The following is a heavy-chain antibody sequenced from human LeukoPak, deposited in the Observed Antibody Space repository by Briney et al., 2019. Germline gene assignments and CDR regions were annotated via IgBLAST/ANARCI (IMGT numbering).Heavy chain of an antibody. D-gene: IGHD2-2*01. J-gene: IGHJ5*02. CDR2: IYYSGST. V-gene: IGHV4-59*01. CDR1: GGSLSSYY. Sequence: SETLSLTCTVSGGSLSSYYWSWIRQPPGKGLEWIGYIYYSGSTNYNPSLKSRVTISVDTSKNQFSLKLSSVTAADTAVYYCARGRSVGSSTSGRGNWFDPWGQGTLVTVSS. CDR3: ARGRSVGSSTSGRGNWFDP.